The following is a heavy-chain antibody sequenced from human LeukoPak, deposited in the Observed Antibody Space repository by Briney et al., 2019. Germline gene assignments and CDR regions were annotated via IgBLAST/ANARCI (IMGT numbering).Heavy chain of an antibody. V-gene: IGHV4-59*12. D-gene: IGHD3-3*01. CDR3: ARAYYDFWSGYYTGSTGHAFDI. Sequence: SETLSLTCTVSGGSISSYYWSWIRQPPGKGLEWIGYIYYSGSTNYNPSLKSRVTISVDTSKNQFSLKLSSVTAADTAVYYCARAYYDFWSGYYTGSTGHAFDIWGQGTMVTVSS. J-gene: IGHJ3*02. CDR2: IYYSGST. CDR1: GGSISSYY.